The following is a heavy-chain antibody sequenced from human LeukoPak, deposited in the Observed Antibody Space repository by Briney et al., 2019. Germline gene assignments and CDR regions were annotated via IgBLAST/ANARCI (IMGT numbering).Heavy chain of an antibody. V-gene: IGHV1-46*01. D-gene: IGHD3-16*02. CDR3: ASLYYDYVWGSYRYEDAFDI. CDR2: INPSGGST. CDR1: RYTFTSYY. Sequence: ASVKVSCKESRYTFTSYYVHWVRQAPGQGLEWMGIINPSGGSTSYAQKFQGRVTMTRDTSTSTVYMELSSLRSEDTAVYYCASLYYDYVWGSYRYEDAFDIWGQGTMVTVSS. J-gene: IGHJ3*02.